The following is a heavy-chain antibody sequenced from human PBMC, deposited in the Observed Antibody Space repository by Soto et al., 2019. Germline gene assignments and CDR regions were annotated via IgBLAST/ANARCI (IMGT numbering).Heavy chain of an antibody. D-gene: IGHD3-10*01. CDR2: TYYRSKWYN. J-gene: IGHJ6*02. Sequence: WIRQSPSRGLEWLGRTYYRSKWYNDYAVSVKSRITINPDTSKNQFSLQLNSVTPEDTAVYYCARDTLWFGELYGMDVWGQGTTVTVSS. V-gene: IGHV6-1*01. CDR3: ARDTLWFGELYGMDV.